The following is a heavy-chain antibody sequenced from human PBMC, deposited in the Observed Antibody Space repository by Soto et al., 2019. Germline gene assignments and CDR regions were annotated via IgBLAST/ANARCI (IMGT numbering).Heavy chain of an antibody. CDR1: GFTFDDYA. D-gene: IGHD3-3*01. V-gene: IGHV3-9*01. CDR2: ISWNSGSI. J-gene: IGHJ6*02. Sequence: PGGSLRLSCAASGFTFDDYAMHWVRQAPGKGLEWVSGISWNSGSIGYADSVKGRFTISRDNAKNSLYLQMNSLRAEDTALYYCAKDMMSGDYYYYGMDVWGQGTTVTVSS. CDR3: AKDMMSGDYYYYGMDV.